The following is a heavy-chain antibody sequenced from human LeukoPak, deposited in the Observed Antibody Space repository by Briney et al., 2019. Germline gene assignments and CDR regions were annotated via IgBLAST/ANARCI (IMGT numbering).Heavy chain of an antibody. J-gene: IGHJ3*02. Sequence: PSETLSLTCAVYGGSISGYYWSWIRQPPAKGLEWIGSIYHSGTTFYNPSLKSRVTISLDTSKNQFSLKRSSVTAADTAVYYCARGYFGDYGVRYAFDIWGQGTMVTVSS. CDR2: IYHSGTT. CDR1: GGSISGYY. D-gene: IGHD4-17*01. CDR3: ARGYFGDYGVRYAFDI. V-gene: IGHV4-34*01.